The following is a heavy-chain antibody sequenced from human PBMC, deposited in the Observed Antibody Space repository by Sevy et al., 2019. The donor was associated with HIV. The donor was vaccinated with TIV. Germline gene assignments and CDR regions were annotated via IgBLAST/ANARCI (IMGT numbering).Heavy chain of an antibody. CDR3: ARVLPPYYDFWSGYYTFSYYGMDV. V-gene: IGHV3-48*03. D-gene: IGHD3-3*01. Sequence: GGSLRLSCAASGFTFSSYEMNWVRQAPGKGLEWVSYISSSGSTIYYADSVKGRFTISRDNANSSLYLQMISLRAEDTAVYYCARVLPPYYDFWSGYYTFSYYGMDVWGQGTTVTVSS. CDR2: ISSSGSTI. CDR1: GFTFSSYE. J-gene: IGHJ6*02.